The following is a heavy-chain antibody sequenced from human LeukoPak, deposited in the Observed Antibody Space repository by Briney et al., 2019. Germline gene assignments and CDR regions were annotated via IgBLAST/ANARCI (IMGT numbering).Heavy chain of an antibody. V-gene: IGHV3-7*01. Sequence: GGSLRLSCAASGFTFSSYWMSWVRQAPGKGLEWVANIKQDGSEKYYVDSVKGRFTISRDNAKNLLYLQMNSLRAEDTAVYYCARGLGYCSSTSCPAYYYYGMDVWGQGTTVTVSS. D-gene: IGHD2-2*01. CDR2: IKQDGSEK. CDR1: GFTFSSYW. J-gene: IGHJ6*02. CDR3: ARGLGYCSSTSCPAYYYYGMDV.